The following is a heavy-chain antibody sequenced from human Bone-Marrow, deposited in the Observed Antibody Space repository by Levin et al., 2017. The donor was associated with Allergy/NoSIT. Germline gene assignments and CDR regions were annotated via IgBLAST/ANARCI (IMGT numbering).Heavy chain of an antibody. CDR1: GSSFTSYW. Sequence: GGSLRLSCKGFGSSFTSYWSGWVRQMPGKGLEWMGIIHPGDSDTKNNPSFQGQVTIPADRSLSTAYQQWSSLKASDTARYYCARHGGYMTRFGWFDPWGQGSLVTVSS. CDR3: ARHGGYMTRFGWFDP. CDR2: IHPGDSDT. D-gene: IGHD3-10*01. V-gene: IGHV5-51*01. J-gene: IGHJ5*02.